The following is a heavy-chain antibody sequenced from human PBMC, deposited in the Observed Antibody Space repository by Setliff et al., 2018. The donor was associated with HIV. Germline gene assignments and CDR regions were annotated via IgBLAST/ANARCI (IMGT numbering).Heavy chain of an antibody. CDR3: ARVNSYGPFYYYYYMDV. Sequence: ASVKVSCKASGGTFSSYAISWVRQAPGQGLEWMGRIIPIFGTANYAQKFQGRVTITADKSTSTAYMELSSLRSEDTAVYYCARVNSYGPFYYYYYMDVWGKGTTVTVS. D-gene: IGHD5-18*01. V-gene: IGHV1-69*06. CDR2: IIPIFGTA. J-gene: IGHJ6*03. CDR1: GGTFSSYA.